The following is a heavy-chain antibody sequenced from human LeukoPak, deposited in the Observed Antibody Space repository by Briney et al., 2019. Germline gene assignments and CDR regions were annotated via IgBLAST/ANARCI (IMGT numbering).Heavy chain of an antibody. Sequence: SQTLSLTCAISGDSVSSNSAAWNWIRQSPSRGLEWLGRTYYRSKWYNDYAVSVNSRITINADTSKNQFSLQLNSVTPEDTAAYYCAREGYYQDSSGNYGNWFDPWGQGTLVTVSS. J-gene: IGHJ5*02. V-gene: IGHV6-1*01. CDR3: AREGYYQDSSGNYGNWFDP. CDR1: GDSVSSNSAA. CDR2: TYYRSKWYN. D-gene: IGHD3-22*01.